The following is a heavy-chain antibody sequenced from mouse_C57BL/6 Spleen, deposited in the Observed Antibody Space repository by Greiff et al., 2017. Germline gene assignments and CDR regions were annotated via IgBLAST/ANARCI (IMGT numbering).Heavy chain of an antibody. J-gene: IGHJ2*01. CDR2: ITYDGSN. Sequence: EVQLQESGPGLVKPSPSLSLSCSVTGYSITSGYYWNWIRQFPGNQLEWMGYITYDGSNNYNPSLKNRISITRDTSKNQFFLKLNSVTTEDTATYYCARDGVAGADYWGQGTTLTVSS. CDR1: GYSITSGYY. V-gene: IGHV3-6*01. CDR3: ARDGVAGADY. D-gene: IGHD1-1*02.